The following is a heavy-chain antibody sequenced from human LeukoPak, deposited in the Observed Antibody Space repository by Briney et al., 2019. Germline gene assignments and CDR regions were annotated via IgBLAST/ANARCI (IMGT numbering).Heavy chain of an antibody. D-gene: IGHD5-18*01. CDR3: AKDIGHSCGYYYGMDV. Sequence: GRCLRLSCAASGFTFDDHAMHWVRLAPGKGLEWVSLISGDGGSTDYADSVKGRFTISRDNSKNSLYLRKNSLRADDTALYYCAKDIGHSCGYYYGMDVWGQGTTLSVSS. CDR1: GFTFDDHA. CDR2: ISGDGGST. V-gene: IGHV3-43*02. J-gene: IGHJ6*02.